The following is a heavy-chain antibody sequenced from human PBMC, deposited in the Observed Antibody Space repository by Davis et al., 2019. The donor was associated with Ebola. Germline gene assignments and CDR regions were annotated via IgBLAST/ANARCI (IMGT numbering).Heavy chain of an antibody. J-gene: IGHJ4*02. CDR1: GFTFSSYG. CDR3: ARKAGFDY. Sequence: GESLKISCAASGFTFSSYGMHWVRQAPGKGLEWVAVISYDGSNKYYADSVKGRFTISRDNSKNTLYLQMNSLRAEDTAVYYCARKAGFDYWGQGTLVTVSS. CDR2: ISYDGSNK. D-gene: IGHD6-25*01. V-gene: IGHV3-33*05.